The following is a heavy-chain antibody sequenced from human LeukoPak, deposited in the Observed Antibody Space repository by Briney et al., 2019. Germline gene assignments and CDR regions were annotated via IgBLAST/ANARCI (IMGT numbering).Heavy chain of an antibody. D-gene: IGHD6-6*01. CDR2: ISGSGGST. J-gene: IGHJ4*02. CDR3: AKHLAARPLYYFDY. CDR1: GFTFSSYA. Sequence: PGGSLRLSCAASGFTFSSYAMGWVRQAPGKGLEWVSAISGSGGSTYYADSVKGRFTISRDNSKNTLYLQMNSLRAEDTAVYYCAKHLAARPLYYFDYWGQGTLVTVSS. V-gene: IGHV3-23*01.